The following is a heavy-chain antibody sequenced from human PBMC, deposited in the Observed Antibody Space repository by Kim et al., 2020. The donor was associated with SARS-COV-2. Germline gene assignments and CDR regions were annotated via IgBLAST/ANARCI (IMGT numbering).Heavy chain of an antibody. V-gene: IGHV3-30-3*01. J-gene: IGHJ4*02. CDR2: ISYDGTTK. CDR3: GRELYSVPFDF. D-gene: IGHD2-15*01. Sequence: GGSLRLSCAASGFNFNTYAMHWLRQVPGKGLEWVAVISYDGTTKYYADSAKGRFTISRDNSKNTFYLQMNSLRAEDTGLYYCGRELYSVPFDFWGQGTLVTVSP. CDR1: GFNFNTYA.